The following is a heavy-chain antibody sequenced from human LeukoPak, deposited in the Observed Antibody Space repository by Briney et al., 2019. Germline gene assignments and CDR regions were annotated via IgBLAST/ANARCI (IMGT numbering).Heavy chain of an antibody. D-gene: IGHD6-19*01. J-gene: IGHJ3*02. Sequence: ASVKVSCKASGYTLTSYGISWVRQAPGQGLEWMGWISAYNGNTNYAQKLQGRVTMTTDTSTSTAYMELRSLRSDDTAVYYCARGPPHSSGWYGLGAFDIWGQGTMVTVSS. CDR1: GYTLTSYG. CDR2: ISAYNGNT. V-gene: IGHV1-18*01. CDR3: ARGPPHSSGWYGLGAFDI.